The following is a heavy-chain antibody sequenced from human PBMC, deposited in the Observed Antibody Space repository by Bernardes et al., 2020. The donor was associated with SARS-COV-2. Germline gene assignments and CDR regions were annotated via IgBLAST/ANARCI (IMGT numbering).Heavy chain of an antibody. CDR3: AKVLSVASTYYFDY. J-gene: IGHJ4*02. Sequence: GRSLRLCCAASGYTFSNYAMNWVRQAPGKGLEWVSGFSGGSAFYADSVRGRLTISRDNSNNTLYLQMNSLRAEDTAVYYCAKVLSVASTYYFDYWGQGALVTVSS. D-gene: IGHD5-12*01. CDR1: GYTFSNYA. V-gene: IGHV3-23*01. CDR2: FSGGSA.